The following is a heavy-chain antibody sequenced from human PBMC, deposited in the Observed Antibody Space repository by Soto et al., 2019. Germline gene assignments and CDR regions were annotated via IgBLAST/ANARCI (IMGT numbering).Heavy chain of an antibody. D-gene: IGHD3-10*01. CDR1: GYTFTSYG. CDR3: ARDRPLLWFGELLFDI. Sequence: ASVKVSCKASGYTFTSYGISWVRQAPGQGLEWMGWISAYNGNTNYAQKLQGRVTMTTDTSTSSAYMELRSLRSDDTAVYYCARDRPLLWFGELLFDIWGQGTMVTVSS. V-gene: IGHV1-18*04. J-gene: IGHJ3*02. CDR2: ISAYNGNT.